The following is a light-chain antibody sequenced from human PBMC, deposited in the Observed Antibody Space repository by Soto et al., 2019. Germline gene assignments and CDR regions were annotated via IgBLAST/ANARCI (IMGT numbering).Light chain of an antibody. CDR2: EAS. CDR1: QSVSSY. Sequence: ILLTQSPSTLSLSPGERATLSCRASQSVSSYLAWYQQKPGQATRLLIYEASNRATGIPARLSVSGSGTDFTLTISSLEPEDFAVYYCQQRSNWPPEITFGQGTRLEIK. J-gene: IGKJ5*01. CDR3: QQRSNWPPEIT. V-gene: IGKV3-11*01.